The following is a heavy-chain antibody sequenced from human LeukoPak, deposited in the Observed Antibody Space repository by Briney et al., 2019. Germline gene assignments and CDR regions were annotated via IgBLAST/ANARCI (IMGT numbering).Heavy chain of an antibody. CDR1: GGTFSSYA. J-gene: IGHJ6*02. Sequence: ASVKVSCKASGGTFSSYAISWVRQAPGQGLEWMGGIIPIFGTANYAQKFQGRVTITADESTSTAYMELSSLRAEDTAVYYCARTAYCGGDCYSSGGMDVWGQGTTVTVSS. CDR3: ARTAYCGGDCYSSGGMDV. CDR2: IIPIFGTA. V-gene: IGHV1-69*01. D-gene: IGHD2-21*02.